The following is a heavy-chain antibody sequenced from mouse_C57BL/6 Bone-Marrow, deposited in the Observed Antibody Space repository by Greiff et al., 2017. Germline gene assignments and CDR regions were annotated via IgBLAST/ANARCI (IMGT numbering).Heavy chain of an antibody. CDR1: GYNFTSYW. CDR2: IDPNSGGT. V-gene: IGHV1-72*01. D-gene: IGHD2-3*01. J-gene: IGHJ4*01. CDR3: ADGYHARDD. Sequence: QVQLKQPGAELVTPGASVKLSCKASGYNFTSYWMHWVKQRPGRGLEWIGRIDPNSGGTKYTAKFKSKATLPVDKPYSTAYLQLISLTSTDSAVYYCADGYHARDDRGQGAAVTASS.